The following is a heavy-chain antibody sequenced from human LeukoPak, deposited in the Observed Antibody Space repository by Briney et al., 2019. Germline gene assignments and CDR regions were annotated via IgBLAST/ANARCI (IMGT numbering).Heavy chain of an antibody. V-gene: IGHV3-73*01. D-gene: IGHD6-6*01. J-gene: IGHJ1*01. CDR3: TRHVTGSSSSGYFQH. CDR2: IRSKANSYAT. CDR1: GFTFSGSA. Sequence: SGGSLKLSCTASGFTFSGSAMHWVRQASGKGLEWVGRIRSKANSYATAYAASVKGRFTISRDDSKNTAYLQMNSLKTEDTAVYYCTRHVTGSSSSGYFQHWGQGTLVTVSS.